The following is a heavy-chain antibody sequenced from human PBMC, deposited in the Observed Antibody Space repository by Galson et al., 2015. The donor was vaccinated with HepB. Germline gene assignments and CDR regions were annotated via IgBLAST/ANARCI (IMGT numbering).Heavy chain of an antibody. J-gene: IGHJ6*02. CDR2: ISSSSSFK. CDR3: ARDRMNMVRGVYFYGMDV. CDR1: GFTFGSDS. D-gene: IGHD3-10*01. Sequence: SLRLSCAASGFTFGSDSMNWVRQAPGKGLEWVSSISSSSSFKFYAESVKGRFTISRDNAKNSLYLQMNSLRAEDTAVYYCARDRMNMVRGVYFYGMDVWGQGTTVTVSS. V-gene: IGHV3-21*01.